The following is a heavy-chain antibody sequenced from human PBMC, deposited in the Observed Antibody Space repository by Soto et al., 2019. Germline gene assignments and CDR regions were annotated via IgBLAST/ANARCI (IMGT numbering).Heavy chain of an antibody. J-gene: IGHJ5*02. CDR3: ARVGSDMITFGGVIVSNGWFDP. CDR2: ISAYNGNT. Sequence: ASVKVSCKASGYTFTSYGISWVRQAPGQGLEWMGWISAYNGNTNYAQKLQGRVTMTTDTSTSTACMELRSLRSDDTAVYYWARVGSDMITFGGVIVSNGWFDPWGQGTLVTVSS. V-gene: IGHV1-18*01. CDR1: GYTFTSYG. D-gene: IGHD3-16*02.